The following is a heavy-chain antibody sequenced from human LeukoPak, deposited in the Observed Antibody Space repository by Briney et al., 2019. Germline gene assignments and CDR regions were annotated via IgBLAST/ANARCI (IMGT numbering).Heavy chain of an antibody. CDR3: ARRIAALGGYFDY. Sequence: GESLKISCKGSGYSLTSYWIGWVRQMPGKGLEWMGIIYPGDSDTRYSPSFQGQVTISADKSISTAYLQWSSLKASDTAMYYCARRIAALGGYFDYWGQGTLVTVSS. CDR1: GYSLTSYW. V-gene: IGHV5-51*01. J-gene: IGHJ4*02. D-gene: IGHD6-6*01. CDR2: IYPGDSDT.